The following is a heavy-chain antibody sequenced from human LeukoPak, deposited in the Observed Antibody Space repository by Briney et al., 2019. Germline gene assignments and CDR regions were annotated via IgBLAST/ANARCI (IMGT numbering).Heavy chain of an antibody. Sequence: PSETLSLTCTVSGGSISSYYWSWIRQPPGKGLEWIGYIYYSGSTNYNPSLKSRVTISVDTSKNQFSLKLSSVTAADTAVYYCARVWVYDSNGYYSRILDYWGQGTLVTVSS. D-gene: IGHD3-22*01. J-gene: IGHJ4*02. V-gene: IGHV4-59*01. CDR1: GGSISSYY. CDR3: ARVWVYDSNGYYSRILDY. CDR2: IYYSGST.